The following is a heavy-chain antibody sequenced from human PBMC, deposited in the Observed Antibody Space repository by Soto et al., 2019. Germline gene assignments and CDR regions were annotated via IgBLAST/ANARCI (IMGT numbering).Heavy chain of an antibody. D-gene: IGHD3-3*01. CDR3: AAPSESYTIFGRASDSYYYYGMDV. CDR2: IWYDGSNK. Sequence: PGGSLRLSCAASGFTFSSYGMHWVRQAPGKGLEWVAVIWYDGSNKYYADSVKGRFTISRDNSKDTLYLQMNSLRAEDTAVYYCAAPSESYTIFGRASDSYYYYGMDVWGQGTTVTVSS. CDR1: GFTFSSYG. J-gene: IGHJ6*02. V-gene: IGHV3-33*01.